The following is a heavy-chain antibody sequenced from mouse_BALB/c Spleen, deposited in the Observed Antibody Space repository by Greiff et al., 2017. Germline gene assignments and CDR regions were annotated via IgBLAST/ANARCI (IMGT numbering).Heavy chain of an antibody. CDR2: ISSGSSTI. V-gene: IGHV5-17*02. D-gene: IGHD2-1*01. CDR3: ARGDGNYDWYFDV. J-gene: IGHJ1*01. Sequence: EVMLVESGGGLVQPGGSRKLSCAASGFTFSSFGMHWVRQAPEKGLEWVAYISSGSSTIYYADTVKGRFTISRDNPKNTLFLQMTSLRSEDTAMYYCARGDGNYDWYFDVWGAGTTVTVSS. CDR1: GFTFSSFG.